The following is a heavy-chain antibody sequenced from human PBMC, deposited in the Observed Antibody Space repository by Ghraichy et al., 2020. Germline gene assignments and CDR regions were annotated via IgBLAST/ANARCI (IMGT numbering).Heavy chain of an antibody. CDR1: GFTFSSYS. CDR3: ARYCSGGSCGYYYYGMDV. J-gene: IGHJ6*02. Sequence: LSLTCAASGFTFSSYSMNWVRQAPGKGLEWVSSISSSSSYIYYADSVKGRFTISRDNAKNSLYLQMNSLRAEDTAVYYCARYCSGGSCGYYYYGMDVWGQGTTVTVSS. V-gene: IGHV3-21*01. CDR2: ISSSSSYI. D-gene: IGHD2-15*01.